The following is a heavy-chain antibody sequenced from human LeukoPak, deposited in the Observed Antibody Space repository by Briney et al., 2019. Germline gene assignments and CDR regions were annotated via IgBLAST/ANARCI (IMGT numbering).Heavy chain of an antibody. D-gene: IGHD5-18*01. CDR2: ISSSGSTV. V-gene: IGHV3-11*04. Sequence: GGSLRLSCAASGFTFSDYYMSWIRQAPGKGLEWVSYISSSGSTVYYADPVKGRFNISRDNDKNSLYLQMNSLRAEDTAVYYCARARGYTSVGNYWGQGTLVTVSS. CDR1: GFTFSDYY. J-gene: IGHJ4*02. CDR3: ARARGYTSVGNY.